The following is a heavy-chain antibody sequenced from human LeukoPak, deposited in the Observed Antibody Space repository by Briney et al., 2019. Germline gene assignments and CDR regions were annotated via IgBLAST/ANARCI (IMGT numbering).Heavy chain of an antibody. CDR2: ISASGGST. J-gene: IGHJ6*02. V-gene: IGHV3-23*01. D-gene: IGHD2-2*01. CDR1: GFTFSNYA. CDR3: AKDRCSFTSCPRGDYYGMDV. Sequence: QPGGSLRLSCAASGFTFSNYAMSWVRQAPGKGLEWVSSISASGGSTYYADSVKGRFTISRDSSRNTLYLQMNNLRAEDTAVYYCAKDRCSFTSCPRGDYYGMDVWGQGTTVTVSS.